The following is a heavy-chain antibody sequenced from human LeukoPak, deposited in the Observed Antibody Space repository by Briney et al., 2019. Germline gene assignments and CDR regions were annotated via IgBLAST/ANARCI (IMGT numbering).Heavy chain of an antibody. CDR2: IIPIFGTA. V-gene: IGHV1-69*05. CDR1: GGTFSSYA. J-gene: IGHJ4*02. D-gene: IGHD3-22*01. CDR3: ARSRSSGYYHYY. Sequence: SVKVSCKASGGTFSSYAVSWVRQAPGRGLEWMGGIIPIFGTANYAQKFQGRVTITTDESTSTAYMELSSLRSEDTAVYYCARSRSSGYYHYYWGQGTLVTVSS.